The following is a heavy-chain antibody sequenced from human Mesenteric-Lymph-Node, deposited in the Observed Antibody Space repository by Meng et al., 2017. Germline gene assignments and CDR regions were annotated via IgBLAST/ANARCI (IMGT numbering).Heavy chain of an antibody. CDR2: INAYNGDT. CDR1: GHTFTNDG. J-gene: IGHJ4*02. CDR3: ARVEVGITSGDY. Sequence: QVQQVRSGGEVKKPGASWKVSCKASGHTFTNDGITWVRQAPGQGLEWMGWINAYNGDTNYAQTLQGRVTMTTDTSTSTAYMELRSLRSDDTAVYYCARVEVGITSGDYWGQGTLVTVSS. V-gene: IGHV1-18*01. D-gene: IGHD1-26*01.